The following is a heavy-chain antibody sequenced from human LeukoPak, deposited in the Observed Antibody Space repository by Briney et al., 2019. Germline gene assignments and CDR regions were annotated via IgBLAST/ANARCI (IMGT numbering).Heavy chain of an antibody. V-gene: IGHV5-51*01. CDR2: IYPGDSDT. D-gene: IGHD6-19*01. CDR1: RHSFSTYW. CDR3: ARPRSSGSFDAFDI. Sequence: GESLKISCKGSRHSFSTYWIGWVRQMPGEGLEWMGIIYPGDSDTRYSPSFQGQVTISADKSITTAYLLWSSLKASDTAMYYCARPRSSGSFDAFDIWGQGTMVTVSS. J-gene: IGHJ3*02.